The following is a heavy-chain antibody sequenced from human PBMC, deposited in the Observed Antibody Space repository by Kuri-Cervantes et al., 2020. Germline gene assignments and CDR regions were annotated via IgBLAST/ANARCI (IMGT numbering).Heavy chain of an antibody. CDR3: ARGRGPDF. Sequence: SVKVSCKASGYTFTYRYLHWVRQAPGQALEWMGWITPFNGNTNYAQKFQDRVTMTGDTSISTAYMDLGSLRSEDTAVYYCARGRGPDFWGQGTLVTVSS. CDR2: ITPFNGNT. J-gene: IGHJ4*02. D-gene: IGHD3-10*01. CDR1: GYTFTYRY. V-gene: IGHV1-45*02.